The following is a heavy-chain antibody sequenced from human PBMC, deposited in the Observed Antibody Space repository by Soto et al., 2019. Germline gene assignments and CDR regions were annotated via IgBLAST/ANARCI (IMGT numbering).Heavy chain of an antibody. CDR2: VYSGGST. CDR1: GFSVSRNY. D-gene: IGHD3-10*01. CDR3: ARDPGRL. V-gene: IGHV3-53*01. J-gene: IGHJ4*02. Sequence: QLVEPGGGLIQPGTSLTLSCAASGFSVSRNYMNWVRQAPGKGLEWVSFVYSGGSTFYADSVKGRFILSSDDSQNTMYLQMNNLRAEDTAVYYCARDPGRLWGRGTLVTVAS.